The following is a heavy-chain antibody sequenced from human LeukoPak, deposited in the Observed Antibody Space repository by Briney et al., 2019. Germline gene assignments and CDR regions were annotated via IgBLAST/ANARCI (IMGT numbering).Heavy chain of an antibody. D-gene: IGHD3-22*01. CDR1: GYTFTSYY. J-gene: IGHJ4*02. Sequence: GASVKVSCKASGYTFTSYYMHWVRQAPGQGLEWMGIINPSGGSTSYAQKFQGRVTMTTDTSTSTDYMELSSLRSEDTAVYYCARGVEGNYCDSSGYMVWGQGTLVTVSS. V-gene: IGHV1-46*01. CDR2: INPSGGST. CDR3: ARGVEGNYCDSSGYMV.